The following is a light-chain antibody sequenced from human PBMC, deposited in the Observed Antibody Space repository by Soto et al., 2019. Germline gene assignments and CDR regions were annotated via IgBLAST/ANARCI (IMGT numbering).Light chain of an antibody. CDR3: QQYGSSPRT. V-gene: IGKV3-20*01. J-gene: IGKJ1*01. CDR1: QTVTSNY. Sequence: EIVLTQSPGTLSLSPGERATLSCRASQTVTSNYLAWYQQKPGQAPRLLIYGVSGRATGIPDRFSGSGSGTDFTLTISRVEPEDFAVYYCQQYGSSPRTFGHGTKVDIK. CDR2: GVS.